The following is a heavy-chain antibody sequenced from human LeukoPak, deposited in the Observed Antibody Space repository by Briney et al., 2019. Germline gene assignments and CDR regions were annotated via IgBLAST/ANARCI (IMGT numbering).Heavy chain of an antibody. V-gene: IGHV4-59*12. CDR3: ARTSIAARRANAFDI. D-gene: IGHD6-6*01. CDR1: GGSISNYY. J-gene: IGHJ3*02. CDR2: IYYSGST. Sequence: PSETLSLTCTVSGGSISNYYWNWIRQPPGKGLEWIGYIYYSGSTNYNPSLKSRVTFSLDTSKKQFSLKLSSVTAADTAVYYCARTSIAARRANAFDIWGQGTMVTVSS.